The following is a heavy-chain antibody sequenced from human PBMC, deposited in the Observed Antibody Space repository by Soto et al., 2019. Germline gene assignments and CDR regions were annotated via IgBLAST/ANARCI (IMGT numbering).Heavy chain of an antibody. CDR1: GASITDYF. D-gene: IGHD2-21*02. Sequence: QVHLQESGPGLVKPSETLSLTCTVAGASITDYFCTWIRQPPGKGLEWIGYFYYCETTNKKSSLNSRFTVSVDTSKSQFSLKVTSVTTADTAVYYCARGTYCGTDCYWTLDFWGQGKMVTVSS. J-gene: IGHJ4*02. V-gene: IGHV4-59*01. CDR3: ARGTYCGTDCYWTLDF. CDR2: FYYCETT.